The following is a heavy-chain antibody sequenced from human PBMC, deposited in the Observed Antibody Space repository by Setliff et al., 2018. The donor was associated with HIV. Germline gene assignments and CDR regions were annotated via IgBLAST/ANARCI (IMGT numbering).Heavy chain of an antibody. D-gene: IGHD2-21*01. Sequence: SETLSLTCTVSGGSISSYYWIWIRQPPGKGLEWIGYIYYSGSTNYNPSLKSRVAMSVDTSKNQFSLSLASPTAADTAVYYCARGILFFYYMDIWGRGTTVTVS. V-gene: IGHV4-59*08. CDR3: ARGILFFYYMDI. CDR2: IYYSGST. J-gene: IGHJ6*03. CDR1: GGSISSYY.